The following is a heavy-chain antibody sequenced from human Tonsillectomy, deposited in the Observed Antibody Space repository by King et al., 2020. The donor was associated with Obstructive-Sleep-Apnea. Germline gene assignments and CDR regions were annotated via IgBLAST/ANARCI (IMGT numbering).Heavy chain of an antibody. V-gene: IGHV5-51*01. D-gene: IGHD2-15*01. J-gene: IGHJ1*01. CDR3: ARRELFCSGGSCYSAYFQH. CDR1: GYSFTSYW. CDR2: IYPGDSDT. Sequence: VQLVQSGAEVKNPGESLKISCKGSGYSFTSYWIGWVRQMPGKGLEWMGIIYPGDSDTRYSPSFQGQVTISADKSISTAYLQWSSLKASDTAMYYCARRELFCSGGSCYSAYFQHWGQGTLVTVSS.